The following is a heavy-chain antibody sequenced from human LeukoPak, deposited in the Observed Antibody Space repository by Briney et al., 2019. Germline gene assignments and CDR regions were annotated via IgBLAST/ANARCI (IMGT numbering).Heavy chain of an antibody. Sequence: ASVKVSCTASGYTFTSYAMHWVRQAPGQRLEWMGWINAGNGNTKYSQKFQGRVTITRDTSASTAYMELSSLRSEDTAVYYCARAGPTADSYFDLWGRGTLVTVFS. J-gene: IGHJ2*01. V-gene: IGHV1-3*01. CDR1: GYTFTSYA. CDR3: ARAGPTADSYFDL. CDR2: INAGNGNT.